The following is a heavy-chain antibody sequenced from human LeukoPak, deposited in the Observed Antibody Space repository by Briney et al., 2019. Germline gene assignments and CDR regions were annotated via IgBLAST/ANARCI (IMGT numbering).Heavy chain of an antibody. CDR2: ISSSSSYI. J-gene: IGHJ6*03. D-gene: IGHD6-13*01. V-gene: IGHV3-21*01. CDR1: GFTFSSYS. Sequence: GGSLRLSCAASGFTFSSYSMNWVRQAPGKGLEWVSSISSSSSYIYYADSVKGRFTISRDNAKNSPYLQMNSLRAEDTAVYYCARDSSSWRNEDLGYYYYYMDVWGKGTTVTVSS. CDR3: ARDSSSWRNEDLGYYYYYMDV.